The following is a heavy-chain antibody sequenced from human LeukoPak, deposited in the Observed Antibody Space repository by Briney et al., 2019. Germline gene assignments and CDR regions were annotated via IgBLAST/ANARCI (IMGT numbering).Heavy chain of an antibody. Sequence: GGSLRLSCAASGFTFSSYAMTWVRQAPGKGLEWVSVISGSGDSTYYADSVKGRFTISRDNSKNTLSLQMNSLRAEDTAVYYCAKRLLYCSSTSCQDDAFDIWGQGTMVTVSS. CDR2: ISGSGDST. J-gene: IGHJ3*02. V-gene: IGHV3-23*01. CDR3: AKRLLYCSSTSCQDDAFDI. CDR1: GFTFSSYA. D-gene: IGHD2-2*01.